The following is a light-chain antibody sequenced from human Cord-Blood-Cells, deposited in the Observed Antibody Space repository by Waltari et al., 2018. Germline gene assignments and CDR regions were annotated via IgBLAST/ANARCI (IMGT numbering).Light chain of an antibody. J-gene: IGLJ2*01. Sequence: SYELTQPPSVSVSPGQTASITRSGDKLGYKYPCWYQQKPGQSPVLVIYQDSKRPSGIPERFSGSNSGNTATLTISGTQAMDEADYYCQAWDSSTGVFGGGTKLTVL. V-gene: IGLV3-1*01. CDR3: QAWDSSTGV. CDR2: QDS. CDR1: KLGYKY.